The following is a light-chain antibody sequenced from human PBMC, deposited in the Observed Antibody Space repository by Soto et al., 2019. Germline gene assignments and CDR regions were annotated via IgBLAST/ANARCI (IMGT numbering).Light chain of an antibody. V-gene: IGLV1-40*01. J-gene: IGLJ2*01. CDR2: GNN. CDR1: XXNIGAGYD. Sequence: QSVLTQPPSVSGAPGQRVTISCTXXXXNIGAGYDVHWYQQLPGTAPKLLIYGNNNRPSGVPVRFSGSKSGTSASLAITGLQAEDEADYYCQSYDSGLSGSRVFGGGTKLTVL. CDR3: QSYDSGLSGSRV.